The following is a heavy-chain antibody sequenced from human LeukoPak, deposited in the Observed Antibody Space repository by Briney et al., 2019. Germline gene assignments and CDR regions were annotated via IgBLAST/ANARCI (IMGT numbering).Heavy chain of an antibody. D-gene: IGHD6-13*01. CDR2: IYTSGST. CDR3: ARGLSSSWYGGWFDP. CDR1: GASTSSGSYY. J-gene: IGHJ5*02. Sequence: PSETLSLTCTVSGASTSSGSYYWSWLRQPAGKGLEWIVRIYTSGSTNYNPSLKSRVTISVDTSKDQFSLKLSSVTAADTAVYYCARGLSSSWYGGWFDPWGQGTLVTVSS. V-gene: IGHV4-61*02.